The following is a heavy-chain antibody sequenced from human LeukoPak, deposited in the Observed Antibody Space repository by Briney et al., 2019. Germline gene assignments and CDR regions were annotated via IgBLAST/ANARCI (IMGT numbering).Heavy chain of an antibody. CDR2: IYTSGST. J-gene: IGHJ3*02. CDR1: GSSISSGSYY. CDR3: ARGGVVPAAIRGAFDI. V-gene: IGHV4-61*02. Sequence: PSETLSLTCTVSGSSISSGSYYWSWIRQPAGKGLEWIGRIYTSGSTNYNPSLKSRVTISVDTSKNQFSLKLSSVTAADTAVYYSARGGVVPAAIRGAFDIWGQGTMVTVS. D-gene: IGHD2-2*01.